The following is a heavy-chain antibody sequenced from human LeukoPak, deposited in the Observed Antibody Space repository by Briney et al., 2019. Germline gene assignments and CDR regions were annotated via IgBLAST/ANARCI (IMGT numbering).Heavy chain of an antibody. Sequence: GGSLRLSCAASGFTFSNYNMNWVRQAPGKGLEWVSSISSGSGYIYYADSMKGRFTISRDNAKNSLYLQMNSLRAEDTAVYYCARIPVAGFDYFYYMDVWGKGTTVTVSS. CDR1: GFTFSNYN. CDR2: ISSGSGYI. V-gene: IGHV3-21*01. D-gene: IGHD6-13*01. J-gene: IGHJ6*03. CDR3: ARIPVAGFDYFYYMDV.